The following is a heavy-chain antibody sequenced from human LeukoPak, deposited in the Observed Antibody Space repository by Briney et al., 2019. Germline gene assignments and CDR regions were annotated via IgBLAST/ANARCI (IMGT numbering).Heavy chain of an antibody. CDR3: AREWIAVDFNWFDP. V-gene: IGHV4-39*07. CDR1: GGSISSSSYY. D-gene: IGHD6-19*01. Sequence: SETLSLTCTVSGGSISSSSYYWGWIRQPPGKGLGWIGSIYYSGSTYYNPSLKSRVTISVDTSKNQFSLKLSSVTAADTAVYYCAREWIAVDFNWFDPWGQGTLVTVSS. CDR2: IYYSGST. J-gene: IGHJ5*02.